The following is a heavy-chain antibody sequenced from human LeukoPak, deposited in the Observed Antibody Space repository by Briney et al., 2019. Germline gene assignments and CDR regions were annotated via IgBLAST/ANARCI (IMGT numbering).Heavy chain of an antibody. Sequence: SETLSLTCTVSGVSISSSSYDWGWIPQPPGMGLEWIGSIYYSGSTYYNPSLKSRVTISVDTSKNQLSLKLSSVTAADTAVYYCARAVPLAGSGYRPAFDIWGQGTMVTVSS. D-gene: IGHD3-10*01. J-gene: IGHJ3*02. CDR3: ARAVPLAGSGYRPAFDI. CDR1: GVSISSSSYD. V-gene: IGHV4-39*01. CDR2: IYYSGST.